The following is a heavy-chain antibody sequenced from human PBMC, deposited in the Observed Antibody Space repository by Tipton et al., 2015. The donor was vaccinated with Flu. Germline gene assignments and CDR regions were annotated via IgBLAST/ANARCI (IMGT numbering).Heavy chain of an antibody. CDR2: SRNKANSYTT. D-gene: IGHD2-2*02. CDR3: ARTRGGSYTDPDY. J-gene: IGHJ4*02. CDR1: GSTFSDHY. Sequence: VQLVQSGGGLVQPGGSLRLSCAASGSTFSDHYMDWVRQAPGKGLEWVGRSRNKANSYTTEYAASVKGRFTISRDDSKNSLYLQMNSLETDDTAVYYCARTRGGSYTDPDYWGQGTLVTVSS. V-gene: IGHV3-72*01.